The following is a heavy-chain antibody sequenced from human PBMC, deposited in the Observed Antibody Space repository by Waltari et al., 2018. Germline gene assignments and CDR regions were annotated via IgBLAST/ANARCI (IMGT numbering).Heavy chain of an antibody. V-gene: IGHV3-73*01. Sequence: EVQLVESGGGLVQPGGSLKLSCAASGFTLSGSAMHWVAQASGKGLEWFGRIRSKANSYATAYAASVKGRFTISRDDSKNTAYLQMNSLKTEDTAVYYCTMWALEMATIGYWGQGTLVTVSS. CDR1: GFTLSGSA. CDR3: TMWALEMATIGY. CDR2: IRSKANSYAT. D-gene: IGHD5-12*01. J-gene: IGHJ4*02.